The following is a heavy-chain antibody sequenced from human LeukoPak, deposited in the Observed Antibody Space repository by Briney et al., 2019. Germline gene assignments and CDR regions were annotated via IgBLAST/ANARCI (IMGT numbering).Heavy chain of an antibody. D-gene: IGHD3-22*01. J-gene: IGHJ4*02. Sequence: GGSLRLSCAASGFTFSDYYMSWIRQAPGKGLEWVSYISSSGSTIYYADSVKGRFTISRDNAKNSLYLQMNSLRAEDTAVYYCAKDFRHSSTADSRSDLPLDYWGQGTLVSVSS. V-gene: IGHV3-11*01. CDR2: ISSSGSTI. CDR1: GFTFSDYY. CDR3: AKDFRHSSTADSRSDLPLDY.